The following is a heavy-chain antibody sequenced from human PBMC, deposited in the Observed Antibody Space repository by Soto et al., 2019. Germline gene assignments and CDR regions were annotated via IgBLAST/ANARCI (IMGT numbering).Heavy chain of an antibody. CDR1: GGSISTYF. CDR2: IYKSRST. V-gene: IGHV4-59*01. Sequence: QVQLQESGPGLVKFLETLSLTCTVSGGSISTYFWTWVRQPPGKGLEWIGSIYKSRSTSYNPSLENRLTIPVETSKNQFCLKLTFVAPVDTAIYYCVRDRGEWGQGMDAWGPGPTVTVSS. D-gene: IGHD3-10*01. J-gene: IGHJ6*02. CDR3: VRDRGEWGQGMDA.